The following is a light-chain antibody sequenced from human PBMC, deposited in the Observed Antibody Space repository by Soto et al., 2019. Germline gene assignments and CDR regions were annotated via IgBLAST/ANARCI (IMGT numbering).Light chain of an antibody. Sequence: QSVLTQPPSVSGAPGQRVTISCTGSSSNIGAGYDVPWYQQLPGKAPKLLIYGNSNRPSGVPDRFSGSKSGTSASLAITGLHDADDAAYYCRCYDRSLSASVFGGGTKVTVL. CDR1: SSNIGAGYD. V-gene: IGLV1-40*01. J-gene: IGLJ3*02. CDR2: GNS. CDR3: RCYDRSLSASV.